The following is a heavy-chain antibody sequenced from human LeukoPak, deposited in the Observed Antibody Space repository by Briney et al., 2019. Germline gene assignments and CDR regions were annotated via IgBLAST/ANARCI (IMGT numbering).Heavy chain of an antibody. CDR3: ARDGYSSSWYGYYYYGMDV. J-gene: IGHJ6*02. CDR1: GFTFSSYW. V-gene: IGHV3-7*01. D-gene: IGHD6-13*01. CDR2: IKQDGSEK. Sequence: RTGGSLRLSCEASGFTFSSYWMSWVRQAPGKGREGGANIKQDGSEKYYVDSVKGRFTISRDNAKNSLYLQMNSLRAEDTAVYYCARDGYSSSWYGYYYYGMDVWGQGTTVTVSS.